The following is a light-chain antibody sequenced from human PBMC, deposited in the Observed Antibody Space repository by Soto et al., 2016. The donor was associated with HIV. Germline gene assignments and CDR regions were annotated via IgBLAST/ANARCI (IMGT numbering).Light chain of an antibody. V-gene: IGKV1-16*02. CDR1: QDISNF. Sequence: DIQMTQSSSSVSASIGDRVTITCRASQDISNFLAWFQQQPGKAPKSLIYAASILHTGVPSKFSGSGSGTDFTLTISSLQPEDFATYYCQQYNSYPLTFGGGPRWRSN. CDR3: QQYNSYPLT. CDR2: AAS. J-gene: IGKJ4*01.